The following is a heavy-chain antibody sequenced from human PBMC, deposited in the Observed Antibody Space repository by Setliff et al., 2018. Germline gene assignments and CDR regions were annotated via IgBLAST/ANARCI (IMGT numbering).Heavy chain of an antibody. Sequence: PSETLSLTCGVFGGGGSFSAYYWSWIRQPAGKGLEWLGQIYTSWSTNYNPSLKGRATLSIDASKKQFSLKLTSVTAADTAVYYCARMSGFLYMDVWGKGTTVTVSS. CDR2: IYTSWST. CDR3: ARMSGFLYMDV. CDR1: GGGGSFSAYY. D-gene: IGHD3-3*01. V-gene: IGHV4-4*07. J-gene: IGHJ6*03.